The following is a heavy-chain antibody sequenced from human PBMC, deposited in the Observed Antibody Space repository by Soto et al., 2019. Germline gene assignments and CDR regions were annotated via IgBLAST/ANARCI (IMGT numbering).Heavy chain of an antibody. D-gene: IGHD2-8*02. Sequence: QVQLVQSGAEVRKPGSSVKVSCKASGGTFRTYTFSWVRQAPGQGLEWMGRIIPVTGVANYAQNFHDRVTISADESTSTAYMELRSLRSDDTAVYYSASHTLTGVVHWGQGTLVTVPS. CDR3: ASHTLTGVVH. CDR2: IIPVTGVA. CDR1: GGTFRTYT. J-gene: IGHJ4*02. V-gene: IGHV1-69*02.